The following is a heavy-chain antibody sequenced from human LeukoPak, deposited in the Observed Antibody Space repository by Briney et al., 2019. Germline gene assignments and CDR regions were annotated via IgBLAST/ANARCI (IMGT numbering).Heavy chain of an antibody. CDR2: ISAYNGNT. Sequence: ASVKVSCKASGYTFTSYGISWVRQAPGQGLEWMGWISAYNGNTNYAQKLQGRVTMTTDTSTSTAYMELRSLRSDDTAVYYCARDHYYDSSGYYYALYYFDYWGQETLVTVSS. V-gene: IGHV1-18*01. CDR1: GYTFTSYG. CDR3: ARDHYYDSSGYYYALYYFDY. J-gene: IGHJ4*02. D-gene: IGHD3-22*01.